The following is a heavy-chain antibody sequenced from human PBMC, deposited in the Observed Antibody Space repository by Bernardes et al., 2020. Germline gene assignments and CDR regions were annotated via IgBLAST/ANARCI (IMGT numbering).Heavy chain of an antibody. V-gene: IGHV3-30*18. D-gene: IGHD3-9*01. CDR3: AKDPILTGYSNNWFDP. Sequence: GGSLRLSCAASGFTFSSYGMHWVRQAPGKGLEWVAVISYDGSNKYYADSVKGRFTISRDNSKNTLYLQMNSLRAEDTAVYYCAKDPILTGYSNNWFDPWGQGTLVTVSS. J-gene: IGHJ5*02. CDR1: GFTFSSYG. CDR2: ISYDGSNK.